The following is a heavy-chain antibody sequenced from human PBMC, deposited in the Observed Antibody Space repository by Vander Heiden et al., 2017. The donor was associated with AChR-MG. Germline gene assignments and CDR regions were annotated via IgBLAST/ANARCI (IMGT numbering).Heavy chain of an antibody. V-gene: IGHV3-23*01. D-gene: IGHD3-3*01. CDR2: SSGSGGNT. Sequence: VKLSESGVGLVQLGGSMRPSRAASAFPFSRYSMRRVRPARGEGLEGVSSSSGSGGNTYYADSVKGRFTIARDNSRNTLYLQMNSRRADDTAVYYCANEGIATIIPGYCGQGTLVTISS. CDR1: AFPFSRYS. J-gene: IGHJ4*02. CDR3: ANEGIATIIPGY.